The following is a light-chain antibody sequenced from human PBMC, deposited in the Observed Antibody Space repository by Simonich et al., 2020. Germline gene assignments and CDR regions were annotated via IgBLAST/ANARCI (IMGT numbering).Light chain of an antibody. CDR2: WAS. CDR1: QSVLYSSNNKNY. Sequence: DIVMTQSPDSLAVSLGERATIKGKSSQSVLYSSNNKNYLAWYQQKPVQPPKLPSYWASTRESGVPDRFSGSGSGTDFTLTISSLQAEDVAVYYCQQYYSTPHTFGQGTKLEIK. CDR3: QQYYSTPHT. V-gene: IGKV4-1*01. J-gene: IGKJ2*01.